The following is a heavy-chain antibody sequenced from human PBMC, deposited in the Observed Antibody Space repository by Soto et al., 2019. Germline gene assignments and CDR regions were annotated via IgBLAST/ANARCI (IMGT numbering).Heavy chain of an antibody. D-gene: IGHD3-10*01. CDR3: ATHPGGGGY. V-gene: IGHV3-53*01. CDR1: GFTVSNNY. Sequence: EVQLVESGGGLIQPGGSLRLSCAVSGFTVSNNYMSWVRQAPGKGLEGVSVIYSGGYTAYGDSVKGRFTISRDNSKKPQSLQIKTLRPPASALFSWATHPGGGGYWGQGTLVTVSS. J-gene: IGHJ4*02. CDR2: IYSGGYT.